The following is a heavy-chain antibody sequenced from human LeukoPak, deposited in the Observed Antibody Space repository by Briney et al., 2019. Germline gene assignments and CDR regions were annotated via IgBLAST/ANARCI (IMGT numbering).Heavy chain of an antibody. Sequence: SETLSLTCAVYGGSLSGYYWSWIRQPPGKGLEWIGEINHSGSTNYNPSLKSRVTISVDTSKNQFSLKLSSVTAADTAVYYCARYHIVVVTAIRPYYYGMDVWGQGTTVTVSS. J-gene: IGHJ6*02. D-gene: IGHD2-21*02. CDR1: GGSLSGYY. CDR3: ARYHIVVVTAIRPYYYGMDV. CDR2: INHSGST. V-gene: IGHV4-34*01.